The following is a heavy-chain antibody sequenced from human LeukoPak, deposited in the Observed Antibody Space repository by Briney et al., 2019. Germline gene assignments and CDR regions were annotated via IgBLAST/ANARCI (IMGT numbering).Heavy chain of an antibody. Sequence: PSETLSLTCIVSGGSISSSSYHCGWIRQPPGKGLEWIGYIYYSGSTNYNPSLKSRVTISVDTSKNQFSLKLSSVTAADTAVYYCARAPTVGIATFLDAFDIWGQGTMVTVSS. CDR1: GGSISSSSYH. V-gene: IGHV4-61*05. CDR2: IYYSGST. CDR3: ARAPTVGIATFLDAFDI. J-gene: IGHJ3*02. D-gene: IGHD3-16*01.